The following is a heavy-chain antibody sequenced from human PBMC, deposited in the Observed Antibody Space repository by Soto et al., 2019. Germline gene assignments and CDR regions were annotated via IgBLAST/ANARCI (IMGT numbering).Heavy chain of an antibody. Sequence: QVQLVQSGAEVKKPGASVKVSCKASGYTFSRSGISWVRQAPGQGLEWMGWINGYDGNTNYTQKRQGTITLTTDTPTSTAHMTLRSLRSDDTAVYYCARMADGPYYYYGMYVWGQGTTVIVSS. CDR2: INGYDGNT. J-gene: IGHJ6*02. V-gene: IGHV1-18*01. CDR1: GYTFSRSG. CDR3: ARMADGPYYYYGMYV.